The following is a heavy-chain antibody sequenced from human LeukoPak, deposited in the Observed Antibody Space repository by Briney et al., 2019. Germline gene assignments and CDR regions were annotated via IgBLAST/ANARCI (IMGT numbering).Heavy chain of an antibody. CDR2: IINSGGST. V-gene: IGHV3-23*01. CDR3: AKDIYGDYGGLDY. CDR1: GFSFSSNA. D-gene: IGHD4-17*01. J-gene: IGHJ4*02. Sequence: GGSLRLSCAASGFSFSSNAMSWVRQAPGKGLEWVSAIINSGGSTHYADSAKGRFTISRDNSKNMLYLQMNSLRAEDTALYYCAKDIYGDYGGLDYWGQGTLVTVSS.